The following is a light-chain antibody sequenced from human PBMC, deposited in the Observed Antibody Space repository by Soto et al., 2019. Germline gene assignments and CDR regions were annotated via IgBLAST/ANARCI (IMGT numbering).Light chain of an antibody. Sequence: DIQMTQSPSSLSASVGDRVIITCRASQGISNSLAWYQQKPGEVPKRLIFGATALQSGVPSRFSGSGSGTDFTLTISSLQPEDVATYYSQNYDSAPETFGPGTKVEI. CDR1: QGISNS. CDR3: QNYDSAPET. CDR2: GAT. V-gene: IGKV1-27*01. J-gene: IGKJ3*01.